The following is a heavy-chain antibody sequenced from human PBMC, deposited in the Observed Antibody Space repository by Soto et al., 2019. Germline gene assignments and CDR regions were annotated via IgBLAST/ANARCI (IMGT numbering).Heavy chain of an antibody. J-gene: IGHJ4*02. Sequence: SETLSLTCTVSGGSISSSHHWGWIRQPPGKGLEWIGSVSYSGGPYYSPSFKSRITISVDPCKIQFSFRVRSVTATATAVYFCAGPYTSRAFFDYWGQGILVTVCS. CDR1: GGSISSSHH. V-gene: IGHV4-39*01. CDR3: AGPYTSRAFFDY. CDR2: VSYSGGP. D-gene: IGHD2-2*02.